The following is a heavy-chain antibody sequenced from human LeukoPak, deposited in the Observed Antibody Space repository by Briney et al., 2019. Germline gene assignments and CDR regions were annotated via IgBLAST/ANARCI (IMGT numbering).Heavy chain of an antibody. Sequence: SETLSLTCTVSGGSIIGYYWSWIRQPPGKGLEWFGYIYYTGSTNYNPSLKSRVTVSVDTSNNQFSLKLSSVTAADTAVYYCAGLSGSSRSYFDYWGQGTLVTVSS. D-gene: IGHD1-26*01. CDR1: GGSIIGYY. J-gene: IGHJ4*02. CDR2: IYYTGST. V-gene: IGHV4-59*01. CDR3: AGLSGSSRSYFDY.